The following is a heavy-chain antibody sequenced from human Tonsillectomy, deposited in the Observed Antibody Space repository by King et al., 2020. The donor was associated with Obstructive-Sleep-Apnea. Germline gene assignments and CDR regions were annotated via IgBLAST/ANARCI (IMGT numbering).Heavy chain of an antibody. J-gene: IGHJ4*02. Sequence: VQLQQSGPGLVKPSQTLALTWAISGDRVSSNSAAWNWMMQSPSRGLYGRGRTYYRSKWYNDYAVSVKSRITIKPDTSKNQFSLQLNSVTPEDTAVYYCAREIAVAGTSSPVDYWGQGTLVTVSS. D-gene: IGHD6-19*01. CDR3: AREIAVAGTSSPVDY. CDR2: TYYRSKWYN. CDR1: GDRVSSNSAA. V-gene: IGHV6-1*01.